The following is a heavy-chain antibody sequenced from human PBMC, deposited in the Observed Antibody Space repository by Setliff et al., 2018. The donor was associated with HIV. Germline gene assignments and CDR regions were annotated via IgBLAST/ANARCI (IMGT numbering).Heavy chain of an antibody. Sequence: SETLSLTCTVSGGSISSYYWNWIRQPPGKGLEWIGNMFYSGSTNYNPSLKSRVTMSVDTSNNQFSLKLSSVPAADTAVYHCARSYCSSTSCSYYFDYWGQGTLVTVSS. CDR1: GGSISSYY. CDR3: ARSYCSSTSCSYYFDY. CDR2: MFYSGST. V-gene: IGHV4-59*01. D-gene: IGHD2-2*01. J-gene: IGHJ4*02.